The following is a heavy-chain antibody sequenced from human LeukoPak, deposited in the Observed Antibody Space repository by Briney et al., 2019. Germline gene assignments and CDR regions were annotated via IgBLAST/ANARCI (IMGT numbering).Heavy chain of an antibody. CDR1: GFTVSSNY. Sequence: PGGSLRLSCAASGFTVSSNYMSWVRQAPGKGLEWVSVIYSGGSTYYADSVKGRFTISRDNSEDTLYLQMNSLRAEDTAVYYCARAPYSSSWYDYWGQGTLVTVSS. V-gene: IGHV3-66*01. J-gene: IGHJ4*02. CDR3: ARAPYSSSWYDY. D-gene: IGHD6-13*01. CDR2: IYSGGST.